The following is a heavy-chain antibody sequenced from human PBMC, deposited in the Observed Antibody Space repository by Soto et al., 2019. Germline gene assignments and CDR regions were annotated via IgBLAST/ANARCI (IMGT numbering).Heavy chain of an antibody. CDR1: GGSIASSLYY. Sequence: PSVTLSLTCTVSGGSIASSLYYWGWVRQSPGKGLEWIESIYYSGGTHYNPSLKSRVTVSVDTSKNQFSLKLTSVTAADTAVHYYAGHHDSWGQGTLVTVS. V-gene: IGHV4-39*01. CDR2: IYYSGGT. CDR3: AGHHDS. J-gene: IGHJ4*02.